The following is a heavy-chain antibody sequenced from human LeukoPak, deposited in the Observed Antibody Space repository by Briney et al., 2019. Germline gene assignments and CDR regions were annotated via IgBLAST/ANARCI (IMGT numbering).Heavy chain of an antibody. CDR3: ARDRLWFGELIDY. J-gene: IGHJ4*02. CDR1: GGSISSSSYY. D-gene: IGHD3-10*01. Sequence: SETLSLTCTVSGGSISSSSYYWGWIRQPPGKGLEWIGSIYYSGSTYYNPSLKSRVTISVDTSKNQFSLKLSSVTAADTAVYYCARDRLWFGELIDYWGQGTLVTVSS. CDR2: IYYSGST. V-gene: IGHV4-39*07.